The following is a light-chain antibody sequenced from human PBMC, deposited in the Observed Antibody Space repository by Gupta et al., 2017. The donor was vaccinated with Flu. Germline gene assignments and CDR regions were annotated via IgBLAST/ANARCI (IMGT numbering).Light chain of an antibody. CDR1: QSISNY. V-gene: IGKV1-39*01. Sequence: DIQLTQSPSSLSASVGDRVTITCRASQSISNYLNWYQQKAGKAPKLLIYAASRVQSGVPSRFIGSGYATDFTLTSSRRQLEDFANYYWQHSYSAPVFGQGTKMEIK. CDR3: QHSYSAPV. CDR2: AAS. J-gene: IGKJ2*01.